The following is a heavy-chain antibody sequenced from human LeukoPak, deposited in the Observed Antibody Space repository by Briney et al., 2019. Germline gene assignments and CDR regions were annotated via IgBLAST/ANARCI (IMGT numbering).Heavy chain of an antibody. J-gene: IGHJ3*02. V-gene: IGHV3-23*01. CDR1: GFTFSSYA. D-gene: IGHD2-15*01. CDR2: ISGSGGST. CDR3: AKDGRYCSGGSCPPPDAFDI. Sequence: GGSLRLSCAASGFTFSSYAMSWVRQAPGKGLEWVSAISGSGGSTYYADSVKGRFTISRDNPKNTLYLQMNSLRAEDTAVYYCAKDGRYCSGGSCPPPDAFDIWGQGTMVTVSS.